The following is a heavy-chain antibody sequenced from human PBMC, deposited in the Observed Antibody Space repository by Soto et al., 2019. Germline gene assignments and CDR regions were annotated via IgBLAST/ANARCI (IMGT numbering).Heavy chain of an antibody. D-gene: IGHD1-1*01. CDR3: ERGTIQRQGDY. J-gene: IGHJ4*02. V-gene: IGHV1-8*01. CDR1: GYTFTSYD. Sequence: ASVKVSCKASGYTFTSYDINWVRQATGQGLEWMGWMNPNSGNTGYAQKFQGRVTMTRNTSISTAYMELSSLRSQDTAVYYCERGTIQRQGDYWGQGSLVTVSS. CDR2: MNPNSGNT.